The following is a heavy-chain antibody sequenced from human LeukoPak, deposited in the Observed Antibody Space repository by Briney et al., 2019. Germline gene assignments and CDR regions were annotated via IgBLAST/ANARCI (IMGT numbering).Heavy chain of an antibody. CDR3: TTERVVAAAGTYY. J-gene: IGHJ4*02. CDR1: GFTFSNAW. V-gene: IGHV3-15*01. D-gene: IGHD6-13*01. Sequence: PGGSLRLSCAVSGFTFSNAWMSWVRQAPGKGLEWVGRIKSKTDGGTTDYAAPVKGRFTISRDDSKNTLYLQMNSLKTEDTAVYYCTTERVVAAAGTYYRGQGTLVTVSS. CDR2: IKSKTDGGTT.